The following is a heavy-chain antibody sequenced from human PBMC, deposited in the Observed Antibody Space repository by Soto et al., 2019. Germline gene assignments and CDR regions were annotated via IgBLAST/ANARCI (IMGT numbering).Heavy chain of an antibody. CDR3: AKDFRPDGKYDLDY. Sequence: EVQLLESGGGLVQPGGSLRLSCAASGFTFAGYAMNWVRQAPGRGLEWVAGILSDGGTKYYADPVKGRFTISRDNSKNILYLQMSSLRADDTAVYYCAKDFRPDGKYDLDYWGQGTPVVVSS. V-gene: IGHV3-23*01. CDR1: GFTFAGYA. CDR2: ILSDGGTK. J-gene: IGHJ4*02. D-gene: IGHD3-3*01.